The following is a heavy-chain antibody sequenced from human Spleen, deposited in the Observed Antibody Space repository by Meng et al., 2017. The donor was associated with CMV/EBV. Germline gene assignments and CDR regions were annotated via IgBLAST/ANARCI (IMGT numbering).Heavy chain of an antibody. Sequence: VKVSCKASGYTFTTYYIHWVRQAPGQGLEWMGLINPSAGTANYAQKFQGRATITTDTSTSTVHRELISLRSDDTAVYYCARGTPDYWGQGTLVTVSS. CDR1: GYTFTTYY. J-gene: IGHJ4*02. CDR2: INPSAGTA. D-gene: IGHD2-15*01. V-gene: IGHV1-46*01. CDR3: ARGTPDY.